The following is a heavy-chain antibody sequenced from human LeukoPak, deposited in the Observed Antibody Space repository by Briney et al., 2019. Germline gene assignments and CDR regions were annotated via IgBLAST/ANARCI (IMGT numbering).Heavy chain of an antibody. CDR3: AKDGGTRGYSGYDFYGFDY. D-gene: IGHD5-12*01. CDR1: GFTFNSYG. J-gene: IGHJ4*02. Sequence: PGGSLRLSCAASGFTFNSYGMHWVRQAPGKGLEWVAVISYDGSNKYYADSVKGRFTISRDNSKNTLYLQMNSLRAEDTAVYYCAKDGGTRGYSGYDFYGFDYWGQGTLVTVSS. V-gene: IGHV3-30*18. CDR2: ISYDGSNK.